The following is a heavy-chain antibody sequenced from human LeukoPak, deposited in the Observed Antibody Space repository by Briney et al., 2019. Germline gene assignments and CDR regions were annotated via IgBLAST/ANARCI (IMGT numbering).Heavy chain of an antibody. Sequence: ASETLSLTCTVSGGSISSSSYYWSWIRQPPGKGLEWIGYIFYTGSTNYNPSLQSRVTILLDTSKNQFSLKLSSVTAADTAVYYCARKYYYDSSAVDYWGQGTLVTVSS. CDR1: GGSISSSSYY. J-gene: IGHJ4*02. CDR3: ARKYYYDSSAVDY. CDR2: IFYTGST. V-gene: IGHV4-61*05. D-gene: IGHD3-22*01.